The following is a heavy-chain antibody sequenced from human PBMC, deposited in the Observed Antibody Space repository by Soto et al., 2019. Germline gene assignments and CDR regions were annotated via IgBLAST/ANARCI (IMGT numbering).Heavy chain of an antibody. D-gene: IGHD5-12*01. Sequence: QVQLQESGPGLVKPSGTLSLTCAVSGGSISSSNWWSWVRQPPGKGLEWIGEIYHSGSTNYNPSLKSRATISVDKSKTQFPLKLSSVTAADTAVYYCARVSGSYYYGMDVWGQGTTVTVSS. CDR3: ARVSGSYYYGMDV. CDR1: GGSISSSNW. V-gene: IGHV4-4*02. J-gene: IGHJ6*02. CDR2: IYHSGST.